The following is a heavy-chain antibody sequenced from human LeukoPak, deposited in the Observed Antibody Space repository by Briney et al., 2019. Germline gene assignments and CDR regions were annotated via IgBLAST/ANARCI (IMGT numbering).Heavy chain of an antibody. Sequence: GGSLRLSCAASGFTFSTYSMNWVRQAPGKGLEWVASIGGSSTSIYYADSVKGRLTISRDNAKSSLYLQMNSLRAEDAAVYYCARELGGDYGEAFDIWGQVTMVTVSS. D-gene: IGHD4-17*01. V-gene: IGHV3-21*01. J-gene: IGHJ3*02. CDR2: IGGSSTSI. CDR3: ARELGGDYGEAFDI. CDR1: GFTFSTYS.